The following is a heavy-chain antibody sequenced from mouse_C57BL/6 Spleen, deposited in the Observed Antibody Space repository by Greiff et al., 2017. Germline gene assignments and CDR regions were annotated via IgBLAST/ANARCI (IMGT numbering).Heavy chain of an antibody. J-gene: IGHJ3*01. CDR1: GFTFSDAW. CDR2: IRNKANNHAT. CDR3: TSLDYSNYVAD. D-gene: IGHD2-5*01. Sequence: EVKLVESGGGLVQPGGSMKLSCAASGFTFSDAWMDWVRQSPEKGLEWVAEIRNKANNHATYYAESVKGRFTISRDESKSSVYLKINSLRAEDTGIYYCTSLDYSNYVADWGQGTLVTVSA. V-gene: IGHV6-6*01.